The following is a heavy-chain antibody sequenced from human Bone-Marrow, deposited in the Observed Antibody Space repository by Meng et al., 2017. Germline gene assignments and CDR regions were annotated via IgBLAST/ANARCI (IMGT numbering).Heavy chain of an antibody. J-gene: IGHJ5*01. D-gene: IGHD1-20*01. CDR1: GGSFNSDG. Sequence: QVQLVQSGAEVKKPGSPVKVSCKASGGSFNSDGISWVRQAPGQGLEWMGRIIPMLTVPNYAHKFQGRVTISADKSTTTAYMEMTSLISDDTAVYFCARDRAYDWNYWFDSWGQGTLVTVSS. CDR2: IIPMLTVP. CDR3: ARDRAYDWNYWFDS. V-gene: IGHV1-69*04.